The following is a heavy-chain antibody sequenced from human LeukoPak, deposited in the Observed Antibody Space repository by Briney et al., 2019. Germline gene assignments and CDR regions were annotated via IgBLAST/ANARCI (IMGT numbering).Heavy chain of an antibody. V-gene: IGHV3-53*05. Sequence: PGGSLRLSCAASGFPVSSNYMSWVRQAPGKGLEWVSVLYRGGETYYADSVKGRFTISRDNYKNTLYLQMNSLRSEDTAVYYCARGDTVTTPLNRLVYWGQGTLVTVSS. CDR1: GFPVSSNY. J-gene: IGHJ4*02. CDR3: ARGDTVTTPLNRLVY. D-gene: IGHD4-17*01. CDR2: LYRGGET.